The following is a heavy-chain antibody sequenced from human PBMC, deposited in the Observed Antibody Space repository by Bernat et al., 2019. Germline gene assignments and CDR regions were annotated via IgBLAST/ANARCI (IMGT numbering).Heavy chain of an antibody. D-gene: IGHD4-17*01. CDR3: ARDPDVYGASLPWFDT. CDR1: GYTFTGYY. Sequence: QVQLVQSGTEVKKPGASVKVSCKASGYTFTGYYMHWVRQAPGQGLEYMGWINPKSGDTHYTQNFQGRVTMTRDTSIRPVYMEVSRLRSDDTAVYFCARDPDVYGASLPWFDTWGQGTLVAVSS. CDR2: INPKSGDT. V-gene: IGHV1-2*02. J-gene: IGHJ5*02.